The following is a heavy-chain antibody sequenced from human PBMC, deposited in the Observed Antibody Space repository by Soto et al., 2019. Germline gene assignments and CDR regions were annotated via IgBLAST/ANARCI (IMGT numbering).Heavy chain of an antibody. CDR3: AKDQGDASNTFDL. CDR1: EFTFSRYA. Sequence: EVRLSESGGGLVQPGGSLRLSCAASEFTFSRYAMIWVRQAPGKGLEWVSTIRVSGDSKFYAYSVKGRFTVSRDNSENTLYPQMNSLRAEDTAFYGGAKDQGDASNTFDLWGQGTLVTVSS. J-gene: IGHJ4*02. V-gene: IGHV3-23*01. D-gene: IGHD1-26*01. CDR2: IRVSGDSK.